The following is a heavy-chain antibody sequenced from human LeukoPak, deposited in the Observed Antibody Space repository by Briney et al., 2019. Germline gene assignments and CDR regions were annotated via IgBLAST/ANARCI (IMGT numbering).Heavy chain of an antibody. D-gene: IGHD3-10*01. V-gene: IGHV1-2*02. CDR1: GYTFTDYD. J-gene: IGHJ3*02. CDR3: ARHGEVRGVMYSFDI. Sequence: ASVKVSCKASGYTFTDYDLHCVRQAPGQGLEWMGWINPNSGGTSYPQKFQGRVTMTRDTSISTAYMELSRLRSDDTAVYYCARHGEVRGVMYSFDIRGQGTMVTVSS. CDR2: INPNSGGT.